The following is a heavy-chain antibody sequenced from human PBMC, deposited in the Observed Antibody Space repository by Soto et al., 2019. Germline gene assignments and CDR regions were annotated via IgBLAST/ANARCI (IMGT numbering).Heavy chain of an antibody. Sequence: PSETLSLTCSVSGGSLNNFYWNWIRQTAGKGLEWIGRIHASGNTNYNPSLKSRATLSVDTSENQFSLKVRSVTAADTAVYYCARSSHKESWFDPWGQGTLVTVSS. CDR3: ARSSHKESWFDP. D-gene: IGHD6-19*01. V-gene: IGHV4-4*07. J-gene: IGHJ5*02. CDR1: GGSLNNFY. CDR2: IHASGNT.